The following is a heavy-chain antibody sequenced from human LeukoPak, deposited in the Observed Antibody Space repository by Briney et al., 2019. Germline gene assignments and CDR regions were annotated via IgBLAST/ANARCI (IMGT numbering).Heavy chain of an antibody. CDR3: AKDRDYSNYARYDY. J-gene: IGHJ4*02. CDR2: ISGGGGTT. V-gene: IGHV3-23*01. D-gene: IGHD4-11*01. Sequence: GGSLRLSCATSGFTFDSYSVSWVRQARQAPGKGLEWVSTISGGGGTTYYGDSVKGRFTISRDNSKNTLYLQMSSLRAEDTAVYYCAKDRDYSNYARYDYWGQGTLVTVSS. CDR1: GFTFDSYS.